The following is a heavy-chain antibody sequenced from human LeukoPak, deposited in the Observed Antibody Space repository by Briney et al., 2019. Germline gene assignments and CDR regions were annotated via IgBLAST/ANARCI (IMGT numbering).Heavy chain of an antibody. CDR2: ISRSSYYI. CDR1: GFTFSDYN. V-gene: IGHV3-21*01. D-gene: IGHD5-12*01. J-gene: IGHJ4*02. Sequence: GGSLRLSCAAPGFTFSDYNMNWVRQAPGKGLEWVSSISRSSYYIYYTDSVKGRFTISRDNAKNSLYLQMNSLRVEDTAVYYCARDFRYEGDYWGQGTLVTVSS. CDR3: ARDFRYEGDY.